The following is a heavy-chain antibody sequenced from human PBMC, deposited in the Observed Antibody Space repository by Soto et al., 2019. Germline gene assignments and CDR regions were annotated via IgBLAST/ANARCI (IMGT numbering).Heavy chain of an antibody. CDR2: INAGNGNT. CDR3: ARDSFYGSGRYHYFDY. J-gene: IGHJ4*02. D-gene: IGHD3-10*01. V-gene: IGHV1-3*01. CDR1: GYTFTSYA. Sequence: ASVKVSCKASGYTFTSYAMHWVRQAPGQRLEWMGWINAGNGNTKYSQKFQGRVTITRDTSASTAYMELSSLRSEDTAVYHCARDSFYGSGRYHYFDYWDQGALVTVS.